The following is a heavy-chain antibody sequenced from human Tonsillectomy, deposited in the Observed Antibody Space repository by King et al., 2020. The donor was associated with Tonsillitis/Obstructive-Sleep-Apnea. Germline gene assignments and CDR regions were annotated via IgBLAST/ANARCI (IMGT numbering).Heavy chain of an antibody. D-gene: IGHD3/OR15-3a*01. V-gene: IGHV3-30*04. CDR1: GFTFSSYA. CDR2: MSYDGSKN. CDR3: ARSVYYIWTGPPRY. J-gene: IGHJ4*02. Sequence: QLVQSGGGVVQPGRSLRLSCAASGFTFSSYAIHWVRQAPGKGLEWVAVMSYDGSKNHYANSVKGRFTISRDNSKNTLYLQMNSLRAEDTAVYYCARSVYYIWTGPPRYWGQGTLVTVSS.